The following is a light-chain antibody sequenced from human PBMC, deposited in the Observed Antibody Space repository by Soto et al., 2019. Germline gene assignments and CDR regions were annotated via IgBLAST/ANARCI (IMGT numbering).Light chain of an antibody. CDR3: QQYDSSRLWM. CDR2: DAS. J-gene: IGKJ1*01. CDR1: QSVSSY. Sequence: EIVLTQSPATLSLSPGERATLSCRASQSVSSYLAWYQQKPGQAPRLLIYDASNRATGIPARFSGSGSGTDFTLTISRLEPEDFAVYYCQQYDSSRLWMFGQGTKVDIK. V-gene: IGKV3-11*01.